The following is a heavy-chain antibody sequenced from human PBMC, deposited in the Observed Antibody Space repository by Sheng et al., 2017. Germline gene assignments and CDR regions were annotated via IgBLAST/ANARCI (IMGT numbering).Heavy chain of an antibody. CDR1: GFTFSSYT. CDR2: IGSDANIK. V-gene: IGHV3-30*04. CDR3: ATGNRPYTSSWYYFDY. J-gene: IGHJ4*02. Sequence: ESGGGVVQPGRSLRLSCAASGFTFSSYTVHWVRQTPGKGLEWVALIGSDANIKYYADSVKGRFTISRDNSKNTLYLQMNSLRTDDTSVYYCATGNRPYTSSWYYFDYWGQGTLVTVSS. D-gene: IGHD6-13*01.